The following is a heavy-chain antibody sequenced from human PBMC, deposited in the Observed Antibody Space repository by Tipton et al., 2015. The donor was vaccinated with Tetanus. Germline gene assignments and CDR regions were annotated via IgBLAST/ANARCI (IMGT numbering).Heavy chain of an antibody. CDR1: GFSFSTYW. J-gene: IGHJ4*02. CDR3: VRDGSGSYYVDDHFDY. CDR2: INVDGSTT. V-gene: IGHV3-74*03. Sequence: SLRLSCTASGFSFSTYWMHWVRQAPGKGPEWVSRINVDGSTTTYAHSVKGRFAISRDNAKNTLYLQMNSLRAEDTAVYYCVRDGSGSYYVDDHFDYWGQGTLVTVSS. D-gene: IGHD3-10*01.